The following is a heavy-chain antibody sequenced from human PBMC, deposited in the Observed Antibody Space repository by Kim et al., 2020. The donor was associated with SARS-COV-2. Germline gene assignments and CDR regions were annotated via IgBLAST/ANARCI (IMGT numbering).Heavy chain of an antibody. V-gene: IGHV4-59*08. Sequence: SETLSLTCTVSGGSISSYYWSWIRQPPGKGLEWIGYIYYSGSTNYNPSLKSRVTISVDTSKNQFSLKLSSLTAADTAVYYCARQVKQWLVLRIRNNWFDP. CDR2: IYYSGST. J-gene: IGHJ5*02. CDR3: ARQVKQWLVLRIRNNWFDP. CDR1: GGSISSYY. D-gene: IGHD6-19*01.